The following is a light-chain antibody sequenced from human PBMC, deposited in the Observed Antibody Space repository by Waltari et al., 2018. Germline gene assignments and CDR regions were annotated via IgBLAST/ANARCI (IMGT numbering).Light chain of an antibody. Sequence: QSVLTQPPSVSGAPGHNITISCTGSTSNIGAIYDVNWYQQLPGAAPNLLIFGHTNRPSGVPDRFSASTSGTSASLAITGLQSEDEADYYCQTYDSGLTAWVFGGGTKLTVL. V-gene: IGLV1-40*01. J-gene: IGLJ3*02. CDR3: QTYDSGLTAWV. CDR2: GHT. CDR1: TSNIGAIYD.